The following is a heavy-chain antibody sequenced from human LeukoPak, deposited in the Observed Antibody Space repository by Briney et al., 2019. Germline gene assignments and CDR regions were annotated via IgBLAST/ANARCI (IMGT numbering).Heavy chain of an antibody. CDR2: ITSSSYM. CDR3: ARDRYFSGSSGYPYDI. J-gene: IGHJ3*02. Sequence: KTGGSLRLSCAASGFIFTNYNLNWVRLAPGKGLEWISSITSSSYMFYSDSVKGRFTISRDNTKNSLYLQMNSLRPEDTAVYYCARDRYFSGSSGYPYDIWSQGTMVTVSS. CDR1: GFIFTNYN. D-gene: IGHD3-22*01. V-gene: IGHV3-69-1*01.